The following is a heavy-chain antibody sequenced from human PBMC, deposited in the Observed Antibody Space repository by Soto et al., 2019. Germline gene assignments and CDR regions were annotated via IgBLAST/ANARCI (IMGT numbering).Heavy chain of an antibody. CDR1: GGSISSGGYY. D-gene: IGHD5-18*01. V-gene: IGHV4-31*03. CDR3: ARGDTAMYYGMDV. Sequence: SETLSLTCTVSGGSISSGGYYWSWIRQHPGKGLEWIGYIYYSGSTYYNPSLKSRVTISVDTSKNQFSLKLSSVTAADTAVYYCARGDTAMYYGMDVWGQGTTVTV. CDR2: IYYSGST. J-gene: IGHJ6*02.